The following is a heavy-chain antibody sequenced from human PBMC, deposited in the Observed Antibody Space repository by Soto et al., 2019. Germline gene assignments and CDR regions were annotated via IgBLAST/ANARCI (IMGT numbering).Heavy chain of an antibody. D-gene: IGHD6-19*01. J-gene: IGHJ6*03. CDR1: GFTFSNYG. CDR2: IWYDGSNK. CDR3: ARPTNGSSFYYMDV. Sequence: PGGSLRLSWGASGFTFSNYGSRRLLQAPGKGLEWVAVIWYDGSNKSYADSVKGRHTIPRDNYKHTLYLQMNSLRAEDTAVYYCARPTNGSSFYYMDVWGKGTTVTVSS. V-gene: IGHV3-33*08.